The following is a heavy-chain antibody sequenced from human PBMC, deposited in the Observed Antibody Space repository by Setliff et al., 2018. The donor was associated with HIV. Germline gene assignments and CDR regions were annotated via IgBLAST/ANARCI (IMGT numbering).Heavy chain of an antibody. CDR3: ARGRGSSSSWPIDY. D-gene: IGHD6-13*01. V-gene: IGHV4-39*07. CDR1: GGSITSRSYY. Sequence: PSETLSLTCTVSGGSITSRSYYWGWIRQPPGKGLEWIGTMYYSGSVYYNPSLKSRVTISVDTSKHQFSLKLSSVTAADTAVYFCARGRGSSSSWPIDYWGQGTLVTVSS. J-gene: IGHJ4*02. CDR2: MYYSGSV.